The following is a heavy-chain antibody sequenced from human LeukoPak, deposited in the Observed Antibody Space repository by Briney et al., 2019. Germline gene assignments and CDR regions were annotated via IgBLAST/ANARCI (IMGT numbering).Heavy chain of an antibody. CDR3: ARDSTMVRGVIGYFDC. J-gene: IGHJ4*02. V-gene: IGHV4-59*01. CDR2: IYYSGST. D-gene: IGHD3-10*01. Sequence: KPLETLSLTCTVSGGPMSRYYWSWIRQPPGEALEWIGYIYYSGSTNYNPSLKSRVTISVDPSKNQFSLELSSVTAADTAVYYCARDSTMVRGVIGYFDCWGQGTLVSVSS. CDR1: GGPMSRYY.